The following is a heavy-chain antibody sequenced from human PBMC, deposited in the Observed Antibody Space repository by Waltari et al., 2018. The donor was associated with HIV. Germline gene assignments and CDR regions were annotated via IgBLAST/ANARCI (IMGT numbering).Heavy chain of an antibody. J-gene: IGHJ4*02. V-gene: IGHV6-1*01. Sequence: QVQLLQSGPGLIKSSESLSLVCAISGDSVSSDSAAWHWIRQSPSRGLQWLGRIYHRSRDYNDDSQGLRGRIDIKVDSPHNKVTLVLNSVTPEDTAVYYCARDSYGFDYWGQGTLVTVAS. CDR3: ARDSYGFDY. CDR1: GDSVSSDSAA. D-gene: IGHD3-16*01. CDR2: IYHRSRDYN.